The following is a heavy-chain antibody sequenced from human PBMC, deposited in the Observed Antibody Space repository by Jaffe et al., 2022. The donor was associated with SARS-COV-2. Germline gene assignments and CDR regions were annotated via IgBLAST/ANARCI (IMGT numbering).Heavy chain of an antibody. D-gene: IGHD2-15*01. Sequence: EVQLVESGGGLVQPGRSLRLSCAASGFTFDDYAMHWVRQAPGKGLEWVSGISWNSGSIGYADSVKGRFTISRDNAKNSLYLQMNSLRAEDTALYYCAKWGTERSVGAFDIWGQGTMVTVSS. CDR3: AKWGTERSVGAFDI. CDR1: GFTFDDYA. V-gene: IGHV3-9*01. CDR2: ISWNSGSI. J-gene: IGHJ3*02.